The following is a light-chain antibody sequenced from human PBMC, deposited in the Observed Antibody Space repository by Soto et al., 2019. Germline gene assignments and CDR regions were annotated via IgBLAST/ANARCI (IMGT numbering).Light chain of an antibody. CDR3: NSYTSSSTLV. V-gene: IGLV2-14*01. CDR1: RSDVGGYNY. Sequence: QSALTQPASVSGSPGQSITISCTGTRSDVGGYNYVSWYQQHPGKAPKLMIYDVSNRPSGVSNRFSGSKSGNTASLTISGLQAEDEADYSCNSYTSSSTLVFGGGTKLTVL. CDR2: DVS. J-gene: IGLJ3*02.